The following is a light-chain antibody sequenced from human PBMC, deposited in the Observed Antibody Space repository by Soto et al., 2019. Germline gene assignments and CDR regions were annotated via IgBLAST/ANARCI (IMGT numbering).Light chain of an antibody. CDR3: QQYNSYPWT. V-gene: IGKV3-15*01. CDR1: QSVSSY. J-gene: IGKJ1*01. CDR2: DAS. Sequence: EIVLAQSPATLSLSPWVRATLSFMASQSVSSYLAWYQQKPGQAPRLLIYDASTRATGIPARFSGSGSGTEFTLTISSLQPDDFATYYCQQYNSYPWTFGQGTKVDIK.